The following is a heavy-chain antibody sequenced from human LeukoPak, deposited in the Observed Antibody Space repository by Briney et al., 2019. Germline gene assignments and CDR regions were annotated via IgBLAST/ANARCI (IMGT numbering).Heavy chain of an antibody. CDR3: ARDSFGTYDSSGYCGY. CDR1: GFTFSDYY. V-gene: IGHV3-11*01. J-gene: IGHJ4*02. CDR2: ISSSGSTI. D-gene: IGHD3-22*01. Sequence: GGSLRLSCAASGFTFSDYYMSWIRQALGKGLEWVSYISSSGSTIYYADSVKGRFTISRDNAKNSLYLQMNSLRAEDTAVYYCARDSFGTYDSSGYCGYWGQGTLVTVSS.